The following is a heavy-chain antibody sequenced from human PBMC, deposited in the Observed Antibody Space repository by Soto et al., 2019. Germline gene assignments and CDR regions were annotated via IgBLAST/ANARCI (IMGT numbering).Heavy chain of an antibody. D-gene: IGHD2-2*01. CDR3: ATDKYPAARHSRSWFDGMDV. V-gene: IGHV3-48*01. CDR2: ISKTSSAI. CDR1: LFTFSNRV. Sequence: GGSLRLYCGASLFTFSNRVTHWVRQATGKGLELVSFISKTSSAIYYADSVQGRFTISRDNAKNSLYLQMNSLRVEDTGVYFCATDKYPAARHSRSWFDGMDVRGQGATVTIP. J-gene: IGHJ6*02.